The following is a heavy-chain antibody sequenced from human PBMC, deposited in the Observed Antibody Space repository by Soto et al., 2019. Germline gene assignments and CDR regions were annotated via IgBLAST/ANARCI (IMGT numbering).Heavy chain of an antibody. V-gene: IGHV5-51*01. Sequence: PGESLKISCTGSGYSFTSYWIGWVRQMPGKSLEWMGIIYPGDSDTRYSPSFQGQVTISADKSISTAYLQWSSLKASDTAMYYCARTPRGGEASPYYFYYYGMDVWGQGTTVPVSS. D-gene: IGHD2-15*01. CDR1: GYSFTSYW. CDR3: ARTPRGGEASPYYFYYYGMDV. J-gene: IGHJ6*02. CDR2: IYPGDSDT.